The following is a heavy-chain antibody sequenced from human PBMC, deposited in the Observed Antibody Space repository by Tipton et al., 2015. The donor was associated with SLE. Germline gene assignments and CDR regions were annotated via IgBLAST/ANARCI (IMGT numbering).Heavy chain of an antibody. CDR3: ARGSVVADDF. CDR1: GGSISSHY. J-gene: IGHJ4*02. D-gene: IGHD2-15*01. V-gene: IGHV4-59*11. Sequence: TLSLTCSVSGGSISSHYWSWIRQPPGKGLEWIGYIYYSGTTNYNPSLKSRVAISMGTSKIQFSLRLSSVTAADTAVYYCARGSVVADDFWGQGTLVTVSS. CDR2: IYYSGTT.